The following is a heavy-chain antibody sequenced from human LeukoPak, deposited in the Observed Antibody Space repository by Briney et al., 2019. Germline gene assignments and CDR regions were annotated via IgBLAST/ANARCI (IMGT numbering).Heavy chain of an antibody. Sequence: TPSETLSLTCTVSGGSISSSSYYWGWIRQPPGKGLEWIGSIYYSGSTYYNPSLKSRVTISVDTSKNQFSLKLSSVTAADTAVYYCAREGNDFWSLLGTYYYMDVWGKGTTVTVSS. CDR1: GGSISSSSYY. CDR3: AREGNDFWSLLGTYYYMDV. CDR2: IYYSGST. D-gene: IGHD3-3*01. V-gene: IGHV4-39*07. J-gene: IGHJ6*03.